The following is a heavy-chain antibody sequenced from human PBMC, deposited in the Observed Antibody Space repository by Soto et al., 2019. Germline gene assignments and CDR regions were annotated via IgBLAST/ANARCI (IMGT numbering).Heavy chain of an antibody. J-gene: IGHJ4*02. D-gene: IGHD3-10*01. Sequence: GGSLRLSCAASGFTFSNAWMSWVRQAPGKGLEWVGRIKSKTDGGTTDYAAPVKGRFTISRDDSKNTLYLQMNSLKTEDTAVYYCTTRTHGSGTMNTDRIDYWGQGTLVTVSS. CDR1: GFTFSNAW. V-gene: IGHV3-15*01. CDR2: IKSKTDGGTT. CDR3: TTRTHGSGTMNTDRIDY.